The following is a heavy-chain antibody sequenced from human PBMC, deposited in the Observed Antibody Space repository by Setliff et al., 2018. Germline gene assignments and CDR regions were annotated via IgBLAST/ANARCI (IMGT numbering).Heavy chain of an antibody. J-gene: IGHJ4*02. D-gene: IGHD3-3*01. Sequence: ASVKVSCKASGDSFSNYAITWVRQAPGRGLEWLGWISGYSGDTSYAQKFQDRVTLTTDTSTSTAYMEMRSLASDDTAVYYCARVTGVTTFGVIMKDYEFWGQGTLVTVSS. CDR3: ARVTGVTTFGVIMKDYEF. CDR2: ISGYSGDT. CDR1: GDSFSNYA. V-gene: IGHV1-18*01.